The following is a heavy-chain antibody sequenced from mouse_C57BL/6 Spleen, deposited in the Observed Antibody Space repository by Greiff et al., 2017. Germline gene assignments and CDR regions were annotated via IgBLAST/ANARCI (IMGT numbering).Heavy chain of an antibody. J-gene: IGHJ3*01. V-gene: IGHV1-26*01. CDR2: INPNNGGT. CDR3: ASVLRFAF. CDR1: GYTFTDYY. Sequence: VQLQQSGPELVKPGASVKISCKASGYTFTDYYMNWVKQSHGKSLEWIGDINPNNGGTSYNQKFKGKATLTVDKSSSTAYMELRSLTSQSSAVXFCASVLRFAFTGQEALV.